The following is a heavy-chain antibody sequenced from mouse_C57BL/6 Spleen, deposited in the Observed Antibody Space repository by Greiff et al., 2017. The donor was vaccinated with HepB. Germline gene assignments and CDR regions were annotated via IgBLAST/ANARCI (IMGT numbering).Heavy chain of an antibody. J-gene: IGHJ4*01. V-gene: IGHV1-7*01. CDR1: GYTFTSYW. Sequence: VQLVESGAELAKPGASVKLSCKASGYTFTSYWMHWVKQRPGQGLEWIGYINPSSGYTKYNQKFKDKATLTADKSSSTAYMQLSSLTYEDSAVYYCARYHYSNYDAMDYWGQGTSVTVSS. CDR2: INPSSGYT. CDR3: ARYHYSNYDAMDY. D-gene: IGHD2-5*01.